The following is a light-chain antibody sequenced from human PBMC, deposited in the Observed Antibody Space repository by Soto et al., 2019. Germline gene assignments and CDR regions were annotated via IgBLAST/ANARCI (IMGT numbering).Light chain of an antibody. V-gene: IGKV3-15*01. CDR3: QQHNTWPRT. J-gene: IGKJ4*01. CDR2: GAS. CDR1: QSVRSN. Sequence: EIVMTQSPATLSASPGERSTLSCRASQSVRSNLAWYQQKPGQAPRLLIYGASTRATGIPARFSGSGSGTEFILTISSLQSEDFAVYYCQQHNTWPRTFGGGTKVDIK.